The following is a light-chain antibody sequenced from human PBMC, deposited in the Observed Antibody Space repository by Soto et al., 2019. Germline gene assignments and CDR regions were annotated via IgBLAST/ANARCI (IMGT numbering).Light chain of an antibody. Sequence: QSVLTQPPSASGSPGQSVTISCTGTSSDVGGYKYVSWYQQHPGKAPKLMIYEVNKRPSGVPDRFSGSKSGNTASLTVSGLQAEDEADYYCNSYAGSNNYVLFGGGTQLTVL. CDR1: SSDVGGYKY. CDR2: EVN. V-gene: IGLV2-8*01. J-gene: IGLJ2*01. CDR3: NSYAGSNNYVL.